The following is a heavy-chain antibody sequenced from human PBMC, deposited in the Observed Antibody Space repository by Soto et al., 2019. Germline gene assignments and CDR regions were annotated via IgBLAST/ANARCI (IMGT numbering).Heavy chain of an antibody. CDR3: ERDYGDYAAFDS. CDR1: GGTFSSYT. Sequence: QVQLVQSGAEVKKPGSSVKVSCKASGGTFSSYTISWVRQAPGQGLEWMGRIIPILGIANYAQKFQGRVTITADKATSTAYMELSSLRSEDTAVYYCERDYGDYAAFDSWGQGTLVTVSS. CDR2: IIPILGIA. D-gene: IGHD4-17*01. J-gene: IGHJ4*02. V-gene: IGHV1-69*08.